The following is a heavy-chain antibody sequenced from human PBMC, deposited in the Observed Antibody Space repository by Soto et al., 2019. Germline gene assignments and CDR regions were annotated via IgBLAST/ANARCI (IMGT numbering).Heavy chain of an antibody. V-gene: IGHV3-23*01. CDR2: ISGSGGST. Sequence: GGSLRLSCAASGFTFSSYAMSWVRQAPGKGLEWVSAISGSGGSTYYADSVKGRFTISRDNSKNTLYLQMNSLRAEDTAVYYCAKDGGQSDIVATILKAVAGTEGDYWGQGTLVTVSS. J-gene: IGHJ4*02. D-gene: IGHD5-12*01. CDR3: AKDGGQSDIVATILKAVAGTEGDY. CDR1: GFTFSSYA.